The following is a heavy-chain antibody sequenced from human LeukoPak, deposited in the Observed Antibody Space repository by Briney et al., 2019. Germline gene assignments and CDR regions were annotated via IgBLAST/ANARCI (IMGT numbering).Heavy chain of an antibody. CDR2: IYHSGST. Sequence: GQGLEWIGYIYHSGSTYYNPSLKSRVTISVDRSKNQFSLKLSSVTAADTAVYYCAREGEFWGQGTLVTVSS. J-gene: IGHJ4*02. CDR3: AREGEF. D-gene: IGHD3-16*01. V-gene: IGHV4-30-2*01.